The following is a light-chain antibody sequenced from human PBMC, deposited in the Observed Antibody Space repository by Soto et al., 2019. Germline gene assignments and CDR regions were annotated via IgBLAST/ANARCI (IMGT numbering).Light chain of an antibody. Sequence: EILLSQSAGSVSVFPGDRDTLHCRASQSVSNDYVAWVQQKPGQTPRLLIYSVSSRATGIPARFRGSGSGTDFTLTISSLQAEDVATYFCQQYHSYPLTFGGGTKVDIK. CDR2: SVS. V-gene: IGKV3-20*01. CDR3: QQYHSYPLT. CDR1: QSVSNDY. J-gene: IGKJ4*01.